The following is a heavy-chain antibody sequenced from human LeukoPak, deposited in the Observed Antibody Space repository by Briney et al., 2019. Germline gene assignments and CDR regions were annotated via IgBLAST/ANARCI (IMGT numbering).Heavy chain of an antibody. Sequence: PGGSLRLSCAASRFTFSNYAMSWVRQAPGKGLEWVSGISGSGGSTYYADSVKGRYTIPRDNSKDTLYLQMNSLRAEDTAVYYCAKCARVDWLPIDYWGQGTLVTVSS. CDR2: ISGSGGST. CDR3: AKCARVDWLPIDY. D-gene: IGHD3-9*01. V-gene: IGHV3-23*01. J-gene: IGHJ4*02. CDR1: RFTFSNYA.